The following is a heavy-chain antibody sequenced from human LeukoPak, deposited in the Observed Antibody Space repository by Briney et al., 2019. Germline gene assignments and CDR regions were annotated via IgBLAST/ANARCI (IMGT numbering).Heavy chain of an antibody. J-gene: IGHJ3*02. D-gene: IGHD6-13*01. CDR3: AKAAVATILAAAGTVGAFDI. CDR2: ISGSGGST. Sequence: GGSLRLSCAASGFTFSSYGMSWVRQAPGKGLEWVSAISGSGGSTYYADSVKGRFTISRDNSKNTLYLQMNSLRAEDTAVYYCAKAAVATILAAAGTVGAFDIWGQGTMVTVSS. CDR1: GFTFSSYG. V-gene: IGHV3-23*01.